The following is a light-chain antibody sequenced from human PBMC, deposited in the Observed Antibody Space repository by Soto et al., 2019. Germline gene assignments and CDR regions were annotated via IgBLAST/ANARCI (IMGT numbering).Light chain of an antibody. V-gene: IGLV2-23*02. J-gene: IGLJ1*01. CDR1: SGDVGSYSP. CDR2: EVT. Sequence: QSVLTQPASVSGSPGQSITISCTGTSGDVGSYSPVSWYRQLPGKAPKLIIYEVTKRPSGVSNRFSGSKSGNTASLTISGLQAEDEAAYFCCSYAGGDTFFLFGNGTKVTVL. CDR3: CSYAGGDTFFL.